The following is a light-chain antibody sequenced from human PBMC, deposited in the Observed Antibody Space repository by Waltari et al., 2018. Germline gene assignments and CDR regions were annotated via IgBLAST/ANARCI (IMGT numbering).Light chain of an antibody. Sequence: QSALTQPRSVSGSPGQAVAISCTGTSTAAGASNYFSWYPQHPGKAPKLKLFDVNKRPSGVPDRFSGSKSGNTASLTISGLQAEDETDYYCCSYAGTYTWVFGGGTKLTVL. CDR2: DVN. CDR3: CSYAGTYTWV. CDR1: STAAGASNY. V-gene: IGLV2-11*01. J-gene: IGLJ3*02.